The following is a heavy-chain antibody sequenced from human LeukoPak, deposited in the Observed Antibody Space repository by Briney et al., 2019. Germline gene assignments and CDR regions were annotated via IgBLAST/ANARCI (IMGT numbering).Heavy chain of an antibody. CDR2: ISFDGSNE. D-gene: IGHD3-9*01. J-gene: IGHJ4*02. V-gene: IGHV3-30*09. Sequence: PGGSLRLSCVASGFIFRNYPLHWVRQAPGKGLEWVAVISFDGSNEDYSDSVKGRFAISRDNSKNTLYLQMNSLRTEDTAVYHCARARLVWTKYFDSWGQGTLVTVSS. CDR1: GFIFRNYP. CDR3: ARARLVWTKYFDS.